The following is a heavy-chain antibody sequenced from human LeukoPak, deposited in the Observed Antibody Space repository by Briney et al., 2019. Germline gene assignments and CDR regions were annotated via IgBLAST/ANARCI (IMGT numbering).Heavy chain of an antibody. CDR2: ISSSSAST. CDR1: GFTFSDYY. D-gene: IGHD2-2*01. J-gene: IGHJ4*02. CDR3: TRSGSDIVVVPAASDY. Sequence: PGGSLRLSCAASGFTFSDYYMSWIRQTPGKGLEWVSDISSSSASTNYADSVKGRFTISRDNAKNSLQLQMNSLRAEDTAVYYCTRSGSDIVVVPAASDYWGQGTLVTVSS. V-gene: IGHV3-11*03.